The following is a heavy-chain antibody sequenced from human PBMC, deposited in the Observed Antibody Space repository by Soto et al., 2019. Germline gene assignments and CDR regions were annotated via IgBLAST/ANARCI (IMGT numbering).Heavy chain of an antibody. J-gene: IGHJ4*02. CDR3: ARDPVTAD. CDR2: IKGDGSDT. CDR1: GFTLNDYY. V-gene: IGHV3-7*03. Sequence: EVQLVESGGDLVQPGGSLRLSCATSGFTLNDYYISWVRQVPGKGLEWVANIKGDGSDTHYVDSVKGRFTISRDDAENLIYLQMNHLRVEDSAMYYCARDPVTADWGQGTPVTVSS.